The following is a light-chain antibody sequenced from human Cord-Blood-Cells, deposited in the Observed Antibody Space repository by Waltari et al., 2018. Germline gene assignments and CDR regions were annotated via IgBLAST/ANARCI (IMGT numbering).Light chain of an antibody. Sequence: DIQVTQYPSSPSASGRDRVTITCQASQDISNYLNWYQQKPGKAPKLLIYDAPHLETGVPSRFSGSGSGTDFTFTISSLQPEDITTYYCQQYDNLPLTFGGGTKVEIK. CDR2: DAP. J-gene: IGKJ4*01. CDR3: QQYDNLPLT. V-gene: IGKV1-33*01. CDR1: QDISNY.